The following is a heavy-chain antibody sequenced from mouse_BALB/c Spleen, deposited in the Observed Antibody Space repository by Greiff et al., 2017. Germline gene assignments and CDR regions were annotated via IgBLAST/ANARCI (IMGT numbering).Heavy chain of an antibody. CDR3: ARDFHYGNYEAY. D-gene: IGHD2-1*01. J-gene: IGHJ3*01. CDR2: ISYDGSN. Sequence: EVQLQESGPGLVKPSQSLSLTCSVTGYSITSGYYWNWIRQFPGNKLEWMGYISYDGSNNYNPSLKNRISITRDTSKNQFFLKLNSVTTEDTATYYCARDFHYGNYEAYWGQGTLVTVSA. CDR1: GYSITSGYY. V-gene: IGHV3-6*02.